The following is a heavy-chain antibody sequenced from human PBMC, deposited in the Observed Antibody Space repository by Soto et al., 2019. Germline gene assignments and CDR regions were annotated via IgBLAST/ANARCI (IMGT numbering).Heavy chain of an antibody. V-gene: IGHV3-9*01. CDR3: VKEGVWWGLITQYYFDY. D-gene: IGHD3-10*01. CDR2: ISWHSGSI. J-gene: IGHJ4*02. Sequence: EVQLVETGGGLVQPGRSLRLACAASGVTFNAYPMHWFRQAPGKCLEWVPSISWHSGSIGYADSVKGRFTISRDNAKNSLHMQMNSLRDEDTALYYCVKEGVWWGLITQYYFDYWGQGTLVTVSS. CDR1: GVTFNAYP.